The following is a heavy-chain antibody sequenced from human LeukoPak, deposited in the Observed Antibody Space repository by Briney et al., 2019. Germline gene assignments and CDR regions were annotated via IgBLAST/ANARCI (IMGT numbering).Heavy chain of an antibody. CDR3: ATVGYYFDY. V-gene: IGHV1-46*01. Sequence: GPVKVSCKASGYTFPSYFMHWVRQAPGQGLEWMGIINPTGGSTTYAQKFQGRVTMTEDTSTDTAYMELSSLRSEDTAVYYCATVGYYFDYWGQGTLVTVSS. J-gene: IGHJ4*02. CDR1: GYTFPSYF. CDR2: INPTGGST. D-gene: IGHD3-16*01.